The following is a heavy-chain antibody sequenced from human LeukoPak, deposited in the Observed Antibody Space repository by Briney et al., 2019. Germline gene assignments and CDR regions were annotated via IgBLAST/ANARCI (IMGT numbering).Heavy chain of an antibody. CDR3: ARSFWSRGYYYAPFDY. Sequence: GASVTVSFKASGYTFTSYYMHWVRQAPGQGLEWMGIINPSGGSTSYAQKFQGRVTMTRDTSTSTVYMELSSLRSEDTAVYYCARSFWSRGYYYAPFDYWRQGTLGTVSS. J-gene: IGHJ4*02. D-gene: IGHD3-22*01. V-gene: IGHV1-46*01. CDR2: INPSGGST. CDR1: GYTFTSYY.